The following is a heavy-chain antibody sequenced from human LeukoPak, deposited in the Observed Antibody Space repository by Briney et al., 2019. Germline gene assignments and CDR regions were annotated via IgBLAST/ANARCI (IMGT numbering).Heavy chain of an antibody. CDR1: GGSISGYY. V-gene: IGHV4-34*01. J-gene: IGHJ4*02. CDR3: ATTRRGVSSGYYY. Sequence: PSETLSLTCTVSGGSISGYYWSWIRQPPGKGLEWIGEINHSGSTNYNPSLKSRVTISVDTSKNQFSLKLSSVTAADTAVYYCATTRRGVSSGYYYWGQGTLVTVSS. CDR2: INHSGST. D-gene: IGHD6-19*01.